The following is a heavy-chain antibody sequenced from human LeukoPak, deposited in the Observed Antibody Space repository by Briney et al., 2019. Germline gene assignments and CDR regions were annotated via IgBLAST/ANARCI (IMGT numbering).Heavy chain of an antibody. CDR2: INPNSGGT. CDR3: AKARGLYCSSTSCYDCDV. CDR1: GYTFTAYY. J-gene: IGHJ6*04. D-gene: IGHD2-2*01. V-gene: IGHV1-2*02. Sequence: ASVKVSCKASGYTFTAYYIHWVRQAPGQGLEWMGWINPNSGGTNYAQKFQGRVTLTRDTSITTAYMELSRLRSDDTAVYYRAKARGLYCSSTSCYDCDVWGKGTTVTVSS.